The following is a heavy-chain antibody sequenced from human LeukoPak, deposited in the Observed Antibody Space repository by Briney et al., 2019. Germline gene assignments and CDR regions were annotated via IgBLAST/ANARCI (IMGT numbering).Heavy chain of an antibody. V-gene: IGHV3-23*01. J-gene: IGHJ3*01. Sequence: EPGGSLRLSCAASGFTFSNYAMSWVRQAPGKGLEWVSTTSGGGGNTYYADSVKGRFTISRDNSKNTLYVQMNSLRVEDTAVYYCASSTRGTVNAFDFWGQGTMVTVSS. CDR2: TSGGGGNT. CDR3: ASSTRGTVNAFDF. CDR1: GFTFSNYA. D-gene: IGHD2-2*01.